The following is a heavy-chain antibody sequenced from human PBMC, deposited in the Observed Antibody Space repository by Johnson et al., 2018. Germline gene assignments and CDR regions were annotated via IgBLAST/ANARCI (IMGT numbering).Heavy chain of an antibody. D-gene: IGHD5-12*01. CDR2: VSGSGGST. CDR1: GFTVSTNS. V-gene: IGHV3-23*04. J-gene: IGHJ6*03. Sequence: VQLVQSGGGVVQPGRSLRLSCVASGFTVSTNSMTWVRQAPGKGLEWVSAVSGSGGSTYYADSVKGRIPNSRDNSKTTVYLQMNSRTAEDTGVFYCAKDGYRGYDGEGFSSSLYMDVWGKGTTVTVSS. CDR3: AKDGYRGYDGEGFSSSLYMDV.